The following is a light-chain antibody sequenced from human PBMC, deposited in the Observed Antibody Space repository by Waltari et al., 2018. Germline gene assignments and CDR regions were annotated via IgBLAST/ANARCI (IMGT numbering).Light chain of an antibody. V-gene: IGLV5-37*01. CDR3: MFWPSNVWV. J-gene: IGLJ3*02. CDR1: SDINVGDFN. Sequence: QPVLTQPPSSSASPGESARLTCTLPSDINVGDFNIYWYQQKPGSPPRFLLYYNSDSEKAQGSGVPSRCSGSKDASANAGILLLSGLQSEDEADYYCMFWPSNVWVFGGGTKLTVL. CDR2: YNSDSEK.